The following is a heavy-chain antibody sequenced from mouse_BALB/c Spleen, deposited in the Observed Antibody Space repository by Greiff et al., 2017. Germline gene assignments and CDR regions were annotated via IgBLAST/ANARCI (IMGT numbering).Heavy chain of an antibody. V-gene: IGHV14-4*02. Sequence: VHVKQSGAELVRSGASVKLSCTASGFNIKDYYMHWVKQRPEQGLEWIGWIDPENGDTEYAPKFQGKATMTADTSSNTAYLQLSSLTSEDTAVYYCNTGYDVGFAYWGQGTLVTVSA. CDR1: GFNIKDYY. CDR3: NTGYDVGFAY. D-gene: IGHD2-2*01. CDR2: IDPENGDT. J-gene: IGHJ3*01.